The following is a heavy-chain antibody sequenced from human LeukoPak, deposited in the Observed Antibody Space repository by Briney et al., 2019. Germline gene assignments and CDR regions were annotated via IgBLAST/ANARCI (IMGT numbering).Heavy chain of an antibody. D-gene: IGHD4-17*01. CDR1: GGSIALSSTSNPYY. CDR3: GRRNYGVPLEY. Sequence: SETLSLTCTVSGGSIALSSTSNPYYWGWIRQPPGKGLEWIGSIYSSGITFYNPSLKSRVTMPGDTFNNQFSLKLTSVTAADTAVYYCGRRNYGVPLEYWGQGILVTVSS. CDR2: IYSSGIT. J-gene: IGHJ4*02. V-gene: IGHV4-39*01.